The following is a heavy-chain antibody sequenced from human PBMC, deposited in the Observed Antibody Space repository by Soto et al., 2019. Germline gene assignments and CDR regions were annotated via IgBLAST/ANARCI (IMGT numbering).Heavy chain of an antibody. D-gene: IGHD2-15*01. Sequence: PVGSVRLSCAASGFTFSAHWMHWVRQAPGKGLVWVSHIKTDGSITRDADSVKGRFTISRDNARNTLYLQMNSLRAEDTAVYYCARENKWSLDDLCQGTLVSGSS. CDR2: IKTDGSIT. J-gene: IGHJ4*02. CDR3: ARENKWSLDD. CDR1: GFTFSAHW. V-gene: IGHV3-74*01.